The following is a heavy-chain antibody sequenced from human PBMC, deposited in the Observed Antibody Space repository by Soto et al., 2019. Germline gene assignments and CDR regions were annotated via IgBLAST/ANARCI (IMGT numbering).Heavy chain of an antibody. CDR1: GGSFSYSSYY. V-gene: IGHV4-39*01. CDR2: IYYTGST. Sequence: SETLSLTCTVAGGSFSYSSYYWGWIRQPPGKGLEWIGTIYYTGSTYYNPSLRSRVTISVDTSNNQFSLKLTSVTAADTAVYYCATLDYCNSASCYNYFDPWGQGTVVTVSS. J-gene: IGHJ5*02. D-gene: IGHD2-2*01. CDR3: ATLDYCNSASCYNYFDP.